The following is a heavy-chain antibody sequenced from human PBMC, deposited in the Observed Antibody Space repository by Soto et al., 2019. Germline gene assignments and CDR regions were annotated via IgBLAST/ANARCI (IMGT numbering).Heavy chain of an antibody. CDR3: AKMDADFAGGEGFDP. D-gene: IGHD3-16*01. CDR2: IIPIFGKV. V-gene: IGHV1-69*01. CDR1: GDTFSNFA. J-gene: IGHJ5*02. Sequence: QVQLVQSGAEVRKPGSSVKVSCQASGDTFSNFAITWVRQAPGQGLDWMGGIIPIFGKVYYAHKFQGRVTITADESTSTASMELVSLRSEDTATYYCAKMDADFAGGEGFDPWGQGTLVTVSS.